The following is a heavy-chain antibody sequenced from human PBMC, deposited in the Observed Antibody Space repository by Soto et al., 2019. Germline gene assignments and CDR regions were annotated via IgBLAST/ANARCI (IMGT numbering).Heavy chain of an antibody. CDR2: ISSSSSTM. V-gene: IGHV3-48*02. J-gene: IGHJ4*02. CDR1: GFTFSSYS. CDR3: ARDLYGGKSGNFDY. D-gene: IGHD4-17*01. Sequence: EVQLVESGGGLVQPGGSLRLSCAASGFTFSSYSMNWVRQAPGKGLEWVSYISSSSSTMYYADSDKGRFTISRDNAKNSLYLQMNSLRDEDPAVYYCARDLYGGKSGNFDYWGQGTLVTVSS.